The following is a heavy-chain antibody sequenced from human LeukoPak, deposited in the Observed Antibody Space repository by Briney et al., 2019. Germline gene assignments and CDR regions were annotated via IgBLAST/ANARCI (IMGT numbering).Heavy chain of an antibody. CDR2: INSDGTGT. CDR3: AKHPAFDI. J-gene: IGHJ3*02. Sequence: PGGSLRLSCAASGFTFSSYWMHWVRQAPGKGPVWVSRINSDGTGTMYADSVKGRFTISRDNAKSTLYLQMNSLRAEDTAVYYCAKHPAFDIWGQGTMVTVSS. CDR1: GFTFSSYW. V-gene: IGHV3-74*03.